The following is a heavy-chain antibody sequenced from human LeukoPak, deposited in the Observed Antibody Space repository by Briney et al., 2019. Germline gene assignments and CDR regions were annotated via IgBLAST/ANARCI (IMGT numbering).Heavy chain of an antibody. CDR2: IDRDGRVQ. CDR1: GFTTHYW. CDR3: VKEGPRVHFDY. Sequence: GGSLRLSCTASGFTTHYWLNWVRQSPGKGLEWVANIDRDGRVQHYVDSVEGRFTISRDSAKNSLALQMHSLRAEDTAVYYCVKEGPRVHFDYWGQGTLVTVSS. J-gene: IGHJ4*02. V-gene: IGHV3-7*03.